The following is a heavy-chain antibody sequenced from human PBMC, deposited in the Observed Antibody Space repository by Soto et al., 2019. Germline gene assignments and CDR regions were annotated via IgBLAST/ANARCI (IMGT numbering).Heavy chain of an antibody. D-gene: IGHD3-3*01. CDR1: GFTFSSYA. V-gene: IGHV3-23*01. J-gene: IGHJ5*02. CDR2: ISGSGGST. CDR3: AKAPYYDFWSGFVFDP. Sequence: GGSLRLSCAASGFTFSSYAMSWVRQAPGKGLEWVSAISGSGGSTYYADSVKGRFTISRDNSKNTLYLQMNSLRAEDTAVYYCAKAPYYDFWSGFVFDPWGQGTLVTVSS.